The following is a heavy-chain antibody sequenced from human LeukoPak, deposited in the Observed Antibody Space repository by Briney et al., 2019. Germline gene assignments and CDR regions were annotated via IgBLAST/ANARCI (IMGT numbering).Heavy chain of an antibody. V-gene: IGHV3-48*03. CDR1: GFTFSNYE. D-gene: IGHD2-2*01. CDR2: ISSGGGTI. J-gene: IGHJ6*03. CDR3: AREGICSSTSCYQSHYYYYMDV. Sequence: PGGSLRLSCAASGFTFSNYEMNWVRQAPGKGLEWVSYISSGGGTIYYADSVKGRFTISRDNAKASLYLQMNSLRAEDTAVYYCAREGICSSTSCYQSHYYYYMDVWGKGTTVTVSS.